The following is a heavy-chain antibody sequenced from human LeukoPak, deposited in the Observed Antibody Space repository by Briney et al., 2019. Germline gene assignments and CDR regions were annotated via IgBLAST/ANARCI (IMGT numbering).Heavy chain of an antibody. CDR3: ARHSDVVGAI. J-gene: IGHJ4*02. D-gene: IGHD3-16*01. CDR2: FYPRDSDT. Sequence: GESLKISCKGSGYSFTSYWIGWVRQMPGTGLEWMGFFYPRDSDTIYSPSFQGHVTISADTSINTAYLEWRSLEASDTAMYYCARHSDVVGAIWGQGTQVTVSS. V-gene: IGHV5-51*01. CDR1: GYSFTSYW.